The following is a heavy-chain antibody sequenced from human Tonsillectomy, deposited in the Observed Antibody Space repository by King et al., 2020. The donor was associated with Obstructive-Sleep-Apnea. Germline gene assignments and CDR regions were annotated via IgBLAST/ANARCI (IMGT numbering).Heavy chain of an antibody. V-gene: IGHV4-31*03. CDR3: ARASLWLIDY. J-gene: IGHJ4*02. CDR2: IYYSGST. D-gene: IGHD3-10*01. CDR1: GGSISSGGYF. Sequence: VQLQESGPGLVKPSQTLSLTCTVSGGSISSGGYFWSWIRQHPGKGLEWIGYIYYSGSTYSNPSLTSRVTISVDTSKNHFSLNLSSVTAADTAVYYCARASLWLIDYWGQGTLVTVSS.